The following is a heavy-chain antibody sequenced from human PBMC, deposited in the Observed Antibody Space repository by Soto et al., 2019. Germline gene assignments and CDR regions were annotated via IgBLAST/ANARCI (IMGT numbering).Heavy chain of an antibody. CDR1: GGAIISGGYY. CDR2: IYYSGST. Sequence: PSETLSLTCTVSGGAIISGGYYFSWIRQHPGKGLEWIGYIYYSGSTYYNPSPKSRVTISVDTSKNQFSLKLSSVTAADTAVYYCAGDGRSGYLFWGQGTLVTVSS. J-gene: IGHJ4*02. CDR3: AGDGRSGYLF. D-gene: IGHD3-3*01. V-gene: IGHV4-31*03.